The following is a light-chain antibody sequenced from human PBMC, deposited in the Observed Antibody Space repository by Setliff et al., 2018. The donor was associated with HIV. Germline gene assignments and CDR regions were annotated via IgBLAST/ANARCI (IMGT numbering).Light chain of an antibody. CDR2: EVS. CDR1: SSDVGGYNY. V-gene: IGLV2-14*01. J-gene: IGLJ1*01. CDR3: SSNTSKSTYV. Sequence: QSALTQPASVSGSPGQSITISCTGTSSDVGGYNYVSWYQHYPGKAPKLMIYEVSNRPSGVSNRFSGSKSGNTASLTISGLQAEDEADYYCSSNTSKSTYVFGSGTKVTVL.